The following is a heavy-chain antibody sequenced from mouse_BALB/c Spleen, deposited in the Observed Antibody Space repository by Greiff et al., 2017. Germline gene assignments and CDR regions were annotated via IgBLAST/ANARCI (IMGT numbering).Heavy chain of an antibody. Sequence: QVQLQQSGAELVKPGASVKLSCTASGFTIKDNYMYWVKQRPGQGLEWIGEINPSNGGTNFNEKFKSKATLTVDKSSSTAYMQLSSLTSEDSAVYYCTRSVDGYYCFAYWGQGTLVTVSA. J-gene: IGHJ3*01. CDR1: GFTIKDNY. V-gene: IGHV1S81*02. D-gene: IGHD2-3*01. CDR2: INPSNGGT. CDR3: TRSVDGYYCFAY.